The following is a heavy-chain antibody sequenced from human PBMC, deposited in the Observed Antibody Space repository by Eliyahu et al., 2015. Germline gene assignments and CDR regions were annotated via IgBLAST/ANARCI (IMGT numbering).Heavy chain of an antibody. J-gene: IGHJ4*02. D-gene: IGHD3-3*01. CDR3: ARGHYTIFRGGYTFDY. CDR2: IKQDGSEK. Sequence: EVQLVESGGGLVQPGGSLRLSCAASGFTXXSXWXXWVRQAPGKGLEWVANIKQDGSEKYYVDSVKGRFTISRDNAKNSLYLQMNSLRAEDTAVYYCARGHYTIFRGGYTFDYWGQGTLVTVSS. CDR1: GFTXXSXW. V-gene: IGHV3-7*01.